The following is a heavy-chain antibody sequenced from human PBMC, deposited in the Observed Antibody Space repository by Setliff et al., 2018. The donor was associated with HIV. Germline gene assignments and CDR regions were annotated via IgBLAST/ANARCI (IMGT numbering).Heavy chain of an antibody. CDR3: ARLFQWMSYSFDI. CDR1: GGSISTSSYY. CDR2: IYSSGNT. Sequence: NPSETLSLTCTVSGGSISTSSYYWGWIRQPPGKGLEWIGSIYSSGNTYYSPSLTNRVSMSVDTSKNQFSLNLSSVTAADTGVYYCARLFQWMSYSFDIWGQGMLVTVSS. V-gene: IGHV4-39*01. D-gene: IGHD1-26*01. J-gene: IGHJ4*02.